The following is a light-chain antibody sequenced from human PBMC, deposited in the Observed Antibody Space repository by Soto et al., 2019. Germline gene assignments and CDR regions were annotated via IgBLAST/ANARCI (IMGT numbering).Light chain of an antibody. CDR2: DKS. CDR3: QQRSDWPT. CDR1: QSIGSF. J-gene: IGKJ2*01. V-gene: IGKV3-11*01. Sequence: EIVLTQSPATLSLSPGERANLSCRASQSIGSFLAWYQQKPGQAPRLLIYDKSNRATGIPARFSGSGSETDFTLTISSLEPEDSAVYYCQQRSDWPTFGQGTKVEIK.